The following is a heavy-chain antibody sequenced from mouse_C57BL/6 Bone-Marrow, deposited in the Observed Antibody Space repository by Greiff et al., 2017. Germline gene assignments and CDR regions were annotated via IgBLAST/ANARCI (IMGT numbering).Heavy chain of an antibody. Sequence: QVHVKQSGAELVRPGTSVKVSCKASGYAFTNYLLEWVKQRPGQGLEWIGVINPGSGGTNYNEKFKGKATLTADKSSSTAYMQLSSLTSEYSAVYVCARWVYYYGSRYFDVWGTGTTVTVSS. CDR1: GYAFTNYL. CDR2: INPGSGGT. CDR3: ARWVYYYGSRYFDV. J-gene: IGHJ1*03. V-gene: IGHV1-54*01. D-gene: IGHD1-1*01.